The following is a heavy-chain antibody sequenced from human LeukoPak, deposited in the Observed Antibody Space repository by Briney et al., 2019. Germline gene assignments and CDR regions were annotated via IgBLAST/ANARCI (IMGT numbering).Heavy chain of an antibody. J-gene: IGHJ6*03. CDR1: GGTLNSYV. D-gene: IGHD2-15*01. CDR3: ATLCCGSYYMDV. CDR2: IIPISGTT. V-gene: IGHV1-69*06. Sequence: ASVKVSCKASGGTLNSYVISWVRQAPGQGLEWMGGIIPISGTTNYAQKFQGRVTITADKSTSTAYMELSSLRSEDTAVYYCATLCCGSYYMDVWGKGTTVTVSS.